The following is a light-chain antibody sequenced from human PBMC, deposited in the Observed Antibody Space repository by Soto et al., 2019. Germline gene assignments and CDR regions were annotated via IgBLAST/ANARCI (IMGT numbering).Light chain of an antibody. V-gene: IGLV1-40*01. CDR2: GNT. J-gene: IGLJ2*01. CDR3: QSYDTSLSAVV. Sequence: QSVLTQPPSVSGAPGQRVTIPCTGSRSNLGAGYGVHWYQQLPGTAPKLLIAGNTNRPSGVPDRFSASKSGTSASLTISGLQAEDDADYYCQSYDTSLSAVVFGGGTKLTVL. CDR1: RSNLGAGYG.